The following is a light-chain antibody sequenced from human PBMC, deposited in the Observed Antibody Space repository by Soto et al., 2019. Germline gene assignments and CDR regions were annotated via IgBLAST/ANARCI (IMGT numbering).Light chain of an antibody. CDR1: QSISRS. CDR2: GAS. J-gene: IGKJ5*01. Sequence: EIVMTQSPATLSVSPGERATLSCRASQSISRSLAWYQQKPGQAPRLLIYGASTRATGIPARFSGSGSGTEFTLTISSLQSEDFAVYYCQHYVTWPLTFGGGTRLEIK. V-gene: IGKV3-15*01. CDR3: QHYVTWPLT.